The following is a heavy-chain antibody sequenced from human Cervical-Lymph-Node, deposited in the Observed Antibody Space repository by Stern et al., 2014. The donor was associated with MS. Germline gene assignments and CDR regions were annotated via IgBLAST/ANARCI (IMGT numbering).Heavy chain of an antibody. CDR1: GFTFSSFG. V-gene: IGHV3-33*01. CDR3: ARGGRYYSIDY. Sequence: QVQLVQSGGGVVQPGRSLRLSCVASGFTFSSFGMHWVRQAPGQGLEWVSVIWYDGSKTYYVDSVKGRFIITRDNSNNTLYLQMNNLRAEDTAVDYCARGGRYYSIDYWGQGALVTVSS. D-gene: IGHD3-10*01. CDR2: IWYDGSKT. J-gene: IGHJ4*02.